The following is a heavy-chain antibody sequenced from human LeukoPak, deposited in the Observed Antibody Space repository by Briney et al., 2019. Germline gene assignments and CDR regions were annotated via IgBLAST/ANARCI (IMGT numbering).Heavy chain of an antibody. V-gene: IGHV3-74*01. CDR2: INSDGSST. J-gene: IGHJ4*02. Sequence: GGSLRLSCAASGFTFSSYWMHWVRQAPGKGLVWVSRINSDGSSTSYADSVKGRFTISRDNAKNSLYLQMNSLRAEDTALYYCAKDISTMFYYFDYWGQGTLVTVSS. D-gene: IGHD3-10*02. CDR1: GFTFSSYW. CDR3: AKDISTMFYYFDY.